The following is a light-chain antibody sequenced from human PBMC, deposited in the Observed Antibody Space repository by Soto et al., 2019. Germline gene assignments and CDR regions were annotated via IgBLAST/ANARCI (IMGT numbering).Light chain of an antibody. CDR1: SSDVGRYNY. CDR3: CSYAGSPRFV. J-gene: IGLJ1*01. CDR2: DVS. Sequence: QSALTQPRSVSGSPGQSVTISCTGTSSDVGRYNYVSWYQHHPGIAPKVMIYDVSERPSGVPDRFSGSKSGNTASLTISGLQAEDEADYYCCSYAGSPRFVFGTGTKVTVL. V-gene: IGLV2-11*01.